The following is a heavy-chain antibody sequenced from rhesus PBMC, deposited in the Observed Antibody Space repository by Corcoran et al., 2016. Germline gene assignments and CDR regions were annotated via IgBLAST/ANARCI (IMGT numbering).Heavy chain of an antibody. CDR2: IYGGSGST. V-gene: IGHV4-147*01. CDR1: GGSISSNY. Sequence: QVQLQESGPGLVKPSETLSLTCAVSGGSISSNYWNWIRQPPGKGLEWIGRIYGGSGSTSYNPYLTSRVTSSTDTSKNQFSLKLSAVTAADTAVYYCASAYGLDSWGQGVVVTVSS. J-gene: IGHJ6*01. CDR3: ASAYGLDS.